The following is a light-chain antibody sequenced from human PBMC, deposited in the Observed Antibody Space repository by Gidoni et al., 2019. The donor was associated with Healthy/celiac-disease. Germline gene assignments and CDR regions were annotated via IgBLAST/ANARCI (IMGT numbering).Light chain of an antibody. CDR2: AAS. J-gene: IGKJ1*01. V-gene: IGKV1-39*01. CDR1: QSIISY. CDR3: QQSYSTPRT. Sequence: DIQLTQSPSSLSASVGDRFTITCRASQSIISYLNWYHQKPGKAPKLLIYAASSLQSGVPFRFSGSGSGTDFTLTISSLQPEDFATYYCQQSYSTPRTFGQGTKVEIK.